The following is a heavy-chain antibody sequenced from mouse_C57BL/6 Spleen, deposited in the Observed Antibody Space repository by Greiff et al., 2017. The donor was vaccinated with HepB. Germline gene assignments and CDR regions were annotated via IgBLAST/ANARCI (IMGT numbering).Heavy chain of an antibody. J-gene: IGHJ3*01. V-gene: IGHV5-4*01. CDR1: GFTFSSYA. Sequence: EVQLMESGGGLVKPGGSLKLSCAASGFTFSSYAMSWVRQTPEKRLEWVATISDGGSYTYYPDNVKGRFTISRDNAKNNLYLQMSHLKSEDTAMYYCARDGGAAWFAYWGQGTLVTVSA. CDR2: ISDGGSYT. CDR3: ARDGGAAWFAY.